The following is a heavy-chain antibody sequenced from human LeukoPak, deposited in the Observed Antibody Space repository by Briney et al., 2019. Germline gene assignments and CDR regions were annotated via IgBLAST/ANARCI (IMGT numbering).Heavy chain of an antibody. J-gene: IGHJ6*03. CDR2: INPNTGAT. D-gene: IGHD4-17*01. CDR3: ARWASYGDYDGDDLRYYYYYMDV. V-gene: IGHV1-2*02. CDR1: GYTFTGYY. Sequence: ASVKVSCKASGYTFTGYYIHWVRQAPGPGLEWMGWINPNTGATNYAQNFQGRVTMTRDTSNSTAYMELSSLRSEDTAVYYCARWASYGDYDGDDLRYYYYYMDVWGKGTTVTVSS.